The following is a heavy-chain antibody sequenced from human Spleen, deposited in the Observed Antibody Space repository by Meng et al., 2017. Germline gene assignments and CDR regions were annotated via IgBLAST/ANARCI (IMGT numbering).Heavy chain of an antibody. V-gene: IGHV4-34*01. CDR2: INHSGST. J-gene: IGHJ4*02. CDR3: ARGPTTMAHDFDY. Sequence: QVQLRQWGAGLLKPSVTLSLPCVVSGGAFSDYYWSWIRQPPGKGLEWIGEINHSGSTNYNPSLESRATISVDTSQNNLSLKLSSVTAADSAVYYCARGPTTMAHDFDYWGQGTLVTVSS. D-gene: IGHD4-11*01. CDR1: GGAFSDYY.